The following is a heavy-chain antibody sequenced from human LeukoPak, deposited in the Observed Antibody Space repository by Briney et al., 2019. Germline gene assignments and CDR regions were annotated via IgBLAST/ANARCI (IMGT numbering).Heavy chain of an antibody. CDR3: ARASGPYGSGSYYTAPFDY. J-gene: IGHJ4*02. CDR2: IIPIFGTA. V-gene: IGHV1-69*06. D-gene: IGHD3-10*01. CDR1: GGTFGSYA. Sequence: SVKVSCKASGGTFGSYAISWVRQAPGQGLEWMGGIIPIFGTANYAQKFQGRVTITADKSTSTAYMELSSLRSEDTAVYYCARASGPYGSGSYYTAPFDYWGQGTLVTVSS.